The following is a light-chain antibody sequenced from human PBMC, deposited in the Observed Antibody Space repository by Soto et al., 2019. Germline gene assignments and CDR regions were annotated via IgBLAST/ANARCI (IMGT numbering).Light chain of an antibody. CDR1: ISDVGGYNY. Sequence: QSALTHPASVSGSPGQSMTISCTGTISDVGGYNYVSWSQQHPGKAPKLIIYEVNNRPSGVSNRFSGSKSGNTASLTISGLQAEDEADYYCSSYTITDTYVFGSGTKVTVL. J-gene: IGLJ1*01. CDR3: SSYTITDTYV. V-gene: IGLV2-14*01. CDR2: EVN.